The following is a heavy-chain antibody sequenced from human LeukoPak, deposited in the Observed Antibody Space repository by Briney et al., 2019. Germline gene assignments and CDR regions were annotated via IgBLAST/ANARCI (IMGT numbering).Heavy chain of an antibody. CDR3: ASRKRFTAMDLSLSPFDY. D-gene: IGHD5-18*01. J-gene: IGHJ4*02. CDR2: IIPIFGTT. CDR1: GGIFSSYA. V-gene: IGHV1-69*01. Sequence: SMKVSCKASGGIFSSYAISWLRQAPGQGLEWMGGIIPIFGTTNYAQKFQGRVTITADESASTAYMDLSSLRSEDTAVYYCASRKRFTAMDLSLSPFDYWGQGTLVTVSS.